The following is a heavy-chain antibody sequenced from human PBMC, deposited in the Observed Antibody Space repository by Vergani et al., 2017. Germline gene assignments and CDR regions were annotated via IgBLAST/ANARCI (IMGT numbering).Heavy chain of an antibody. Sequence: QLQLQESGPGLVKPSETLSLTCTVSGGSISSSSYYWGWIRQPPGKGLEWIGSIYYSGSTYYNPSLKSRVTISVDTSKNQFSLKLSSVTAADTAVYYCARYXSNTAMVTAIYFYYWGQGTLVTVSS. V-gene: IGHV4-39*01. CDR2: IYYSGST. CDR1: GGSISSSSYY. D-gene: IGHD5-18*01. CDR3: ARYXSNTAMVTAIYFYY. J-gene: IGHJ4*02.